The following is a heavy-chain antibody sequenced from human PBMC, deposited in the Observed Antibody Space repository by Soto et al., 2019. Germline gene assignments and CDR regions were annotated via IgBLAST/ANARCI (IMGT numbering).Heavy chain of an antibody. V-gene: IGHV6-1*01. CDR1: GYSVSSNSAA. CDR2: TYYRSKWYN. J-gene: IGHJ6*02. CDR3: ARDAQSGDYDFWSGYYYYYYYGMDV. Sequence: SQTLSLTCAISGYSVSSNSAAWNWIRQSPSRGLEWLGRTYYRSKWYNDYAVSVKSRITINPDTSKNQFSLQLNSVTPEDTAVYYCARDAQSGDYDFWSGYYYYYYYGMDVWGQGTTVTVSS. D-gene: IGHD3-3*01.